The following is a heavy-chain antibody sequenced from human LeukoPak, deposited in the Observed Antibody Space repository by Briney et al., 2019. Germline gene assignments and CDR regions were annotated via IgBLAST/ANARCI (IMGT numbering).Heavy chain of an antibody. J-gene: IGHJ4*02. CDR1: GGSISSSSYY. D-gene: IGHD6-19*01. V-gene: IGHV4-39*01. Sequence: PSETLSLTCTVSGGSISSSSYYWGWIRQPPGKGLEWIGSIYYSGSTYYNPSLKSRVTISVDTSKNQFSLKLSSVTAADTAVYYCARLSLWLVRNNTHWGQGTLVTVSS. CDR3: ARLSLWLVRNNTH. CDR2: IYYSGST.